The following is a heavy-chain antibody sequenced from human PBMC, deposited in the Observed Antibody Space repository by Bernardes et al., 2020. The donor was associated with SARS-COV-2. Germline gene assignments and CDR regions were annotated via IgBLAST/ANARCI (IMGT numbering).Heavy chain of an antibody. J-gene: IGHJ4*02. V-gene: IGHV3-74*01. Sequence: WGSLRLSCAASGFTFSSYWMHWVRKAPGKGLVWVSRINSDGSSTSYADSVKGRFTISRDNAKNTLYLQMNSLRAEDTAVYYCARVYSSLYVWGSSFDYWGQGTLVTVSS. D-gene: IGHD3-16*01. CDR2: INSDGSST. CDR1: GFTFSSYW. CDR3: ARVYSSLYVWGSSFDY.